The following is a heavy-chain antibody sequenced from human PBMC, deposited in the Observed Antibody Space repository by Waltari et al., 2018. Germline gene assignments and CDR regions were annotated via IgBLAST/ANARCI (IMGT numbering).Heavy chain of an antibody. Sequence: QVQLQESGPGLVKPSETLSLTCAVSGYSISSGYYWDWIRQPPGKGLEWIGSIYHSGSTYYNPSLKSRVTISVDTSKNQFSLKLSSVTAADTAVYYCARQTMFYYDSSGPYYFDYWGQGTLVTVSS. CDR3: ARQTMFYYDSSGPYYFDY. J-gene: IGHJ4*02. D-gene: IGHD3-22*01. V-gene: IGHV4-38-2*01. CDR1: GYSISSGYY. CDR2: IYHSGST.